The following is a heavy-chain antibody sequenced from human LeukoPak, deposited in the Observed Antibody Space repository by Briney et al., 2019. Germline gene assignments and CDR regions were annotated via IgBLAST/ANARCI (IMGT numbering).Heavy chain of an antibody. V-gene: IGHV3-21*01. CDR1: GFTFSSYS. CDR2: ISSSSSYI. Sequence: GGSLRLSCAASGFTFSSYSMNWVRQAPGKGLEWVSSISSSSSYIYYADPVKGRFTISRDNAKNSLYLQMNSLRAEDTAVYYCARAMATTCFDYWGQGTLVTVSS. CDR3: ARAMATTCFDY. D-gene: IGHD5-24*01. J-gene: IGHJ4*02.